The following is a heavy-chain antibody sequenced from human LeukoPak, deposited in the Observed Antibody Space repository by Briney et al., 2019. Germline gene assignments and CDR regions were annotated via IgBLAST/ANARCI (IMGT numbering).Heavy chain of an antibody. Sequence: SGGSLRLSCAASGFTFSDHYIDWVRQAPGKGLEKVGRARNRGNGYTTQYAASVKGRFTFSRDDSENTVYLQMNSLKTEDTAVYVCARIMRVDYGTYYFDYWGQGTLVTVSS. J-gene: IGHJ4*02. CDR1: GFTFSDHY. V-gene: IGHV3-72*01. D-gene: IGHD4/OR15-4a*01. CDR2: ARNRGNGYTT. CDR3: ARIMRVDYGTYYFDY.